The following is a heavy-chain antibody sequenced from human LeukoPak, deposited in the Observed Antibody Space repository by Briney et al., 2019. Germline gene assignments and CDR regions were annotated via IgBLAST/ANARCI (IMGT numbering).Heavy chain of an antibody. J-gene: IGHJ4*02. Sequence: KPGGSLRLSCTASGFIFSSYATHWVRQAPGKGLEWVSYISSRSSDIYYADSVKGRFTISRDNSKNTLYLQMNSLRAEDTAVYYCAKGSYSSGWYESDYWGQGTLVTVSS. CDR1: GFIFSSYA. CDR2: ISSRSSDI. V-gene: IGHV3-21*04. D-gene: IGHD6-19*01. CDR3: AKGSYSSGWYESDY.